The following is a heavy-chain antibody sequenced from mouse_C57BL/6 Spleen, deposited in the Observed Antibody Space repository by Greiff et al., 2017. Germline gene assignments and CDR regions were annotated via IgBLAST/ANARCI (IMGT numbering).Heavy chain of an antibody. CDR1: GFSLTSYG. CDR2: IWSDGST. J-gene: IGHJ4*01. V-gene: IGHV2-6-1*01. D-gene: IGHD1-1*01. CDR3: ARHPPLYYGSIYAMDY. Sequence: QVQLKESGPGLVAPSQSLSITCTVSGFSLTSYGVHWVRQPPGKGLEWLVVIWSDGSTTYNSALKSRLSISKDNSKSQVFLKMNSLQTDDTAMYYCARHPPLYYGSIYAMDYWGQGTSVTVSS.